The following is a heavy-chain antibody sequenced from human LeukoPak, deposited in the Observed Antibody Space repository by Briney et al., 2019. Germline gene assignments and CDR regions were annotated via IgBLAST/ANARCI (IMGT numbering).Heavy chain of an antibody. D-gene: IGHD6-13*01. V-gene: IGHV3-7*01. CDR2: IKPDGSET. CDR1: GVTFSTYW. Sequence: PGGSLRLSCAASGVTFSTYWRTWVRQAPGKGLEWVANIKPDGSETYYVDPVKGRFTISRDNAKSFLYLQMNSLRGEDSAVYYCGGFGYEAAVDLWGQGTLVTVSS. CDR3: GGFGYEAAVDL. J-gene: IGHJ4*02.